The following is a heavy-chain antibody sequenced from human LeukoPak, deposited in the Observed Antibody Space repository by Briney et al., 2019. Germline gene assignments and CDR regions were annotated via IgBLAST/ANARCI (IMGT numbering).Heavy chain of an antibody. Sequence: SETLSLTCAVYGGSFSGYYWSWIRQPPGKGLEWIGEINHSGSTNYNPSLKSRVTISVDTSKNQFSLKLSSVTAADTAVYYCAKEGNPKGLVPAAIDFRLDYWGQGTLVTVSS. J-gene: IGHJ4*02. D-gene: IGHD2-2*01. CDR1: GGSFSGYY. CDR2: INHSGST. V-gene: IGHV4-34*01. CDR3: AKEGNPKGLVPAAIDFRLDY.